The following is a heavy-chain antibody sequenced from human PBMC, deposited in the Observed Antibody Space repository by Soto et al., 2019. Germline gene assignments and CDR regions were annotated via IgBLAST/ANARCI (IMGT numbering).Heavy chain of an antibody. V-gene: IGHV3-9*01. J-gene: IGHJ4*02. CDR2: ISWNSASM. CDR1: GFTFDGYA. CDR3: ARSFSDSYYDLDF. D-gene: IGHD1-26*01. Sequence: LRLSCAASGFTFDGYAMHWVRQAPGKGLEWVSGISWNSASMDYADSVKDRFSISRDNAENSLYLQMNILKIEDTAFYYCARSFSDSYYDLDFWGQGTLVTVSS.